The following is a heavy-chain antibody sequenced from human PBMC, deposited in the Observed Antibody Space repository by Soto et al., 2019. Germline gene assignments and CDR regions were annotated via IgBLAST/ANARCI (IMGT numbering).Heavy chain of an antibody. CDR2: IYYSGST. Sequence: SETLSLTCTVSGGSISSYYWNWIRQPPGKGLEWIGYIYYSGSTKYNPSLKSRVTISVDTSKNQFSLKLSSVTAADTAVYYCARDRLANWFDPWGQGTLVTGSS. J-gene: IGHJ5*02. CDR3: ARDRLANWFDP. V-gene: IGHV4-59*01. D-gene: IGHD3-9*01. CDR1: GGSISSYY.